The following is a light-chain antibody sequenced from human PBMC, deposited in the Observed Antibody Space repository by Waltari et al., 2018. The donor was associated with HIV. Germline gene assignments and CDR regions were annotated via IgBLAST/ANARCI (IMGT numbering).Light chain of an antibody. CDR2: RNS. CDR3: QSYDSSLSGV. V-gene: IGLV1-47*01. J-gene: IGLJ1*01. Sequence: QSALTQPPSTSGTPGQTVTIPCSGSSSNIGDNYVSWYQQLPGTAPKLLIYRNSQRPSGVPDRFSGSKSGTSASLAITGLQAEDEADYYCQSYDSSLSGVFGTGTKVTVL. CDR1: SSNIGDNY.